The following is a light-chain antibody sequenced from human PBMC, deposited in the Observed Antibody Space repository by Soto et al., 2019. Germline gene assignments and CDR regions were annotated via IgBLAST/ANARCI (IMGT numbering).Light chain of an antibody. V-gene: IGKV3-20*01. Sequence: EIVLTQSPGTLSLSPGERATLSCRASQSVTSNYLAWYQQKPGQAPRLLIYGASRRATGISDRFSGSESGTDFTLTISRLEPEDSAVYYCQPYNNWPLTFGGGTKVDIK. J-gene: IGKJ4*01. CDR2: GAS. CDR1: QSVTSNY. CDR3: QPYNNWPLT.